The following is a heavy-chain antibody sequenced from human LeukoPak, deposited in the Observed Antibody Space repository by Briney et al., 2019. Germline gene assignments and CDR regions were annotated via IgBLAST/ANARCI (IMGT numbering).Heavy chain of an antibody. CDR3: ARDHLPAAGAFEY. D-gene: IGHD6-13*01. V-gene: IGHV3-48*02. J-gene: IGHJ4*02. Sequence: GGSLRLSCAASGFSFRSYSMNWVRQAPGRGLEWVSYISTSRSTIYYADSVKGRFTISRDNAVNSLYLQMNSLRDDDTAVYYCARDHLPAAGAFEYWGQGTLVTVSS. CDR2: ISTSRSTI. CDR1: GFSFRSYS.